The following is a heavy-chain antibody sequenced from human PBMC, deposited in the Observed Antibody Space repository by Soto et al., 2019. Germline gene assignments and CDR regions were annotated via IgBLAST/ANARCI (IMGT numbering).Heavy chain of an antibody. CDR3: ARDWGSGSYYRTNYGMDV. J-gene: IGHJ6*02. D-gene: IGHD3-10*01. CDR2: FYIDGNT. V-gene: IGHV3-66*01. CDR1: GFTVSSNY. Sequence: GGSLRLSCAASGFTVSSNYMTWVRQAPGQGLEWVSTFYIDGNTYYVDSVRGRFTLSRDNSKNTLYLQMNSLRAEDTAVYYCARDWGSGSYYRTNYGMDVWGQGTTVTVSS.